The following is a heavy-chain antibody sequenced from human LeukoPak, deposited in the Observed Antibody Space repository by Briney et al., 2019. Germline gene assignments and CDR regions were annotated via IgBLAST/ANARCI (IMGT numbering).Heavy chain of an antibody. J-gene: IGHJ5*02. Sequence: SSETLSLTCTVSGASISSYYWSWIRQPPGKGLEWIGYIYYSGSTNYNPSLKSRVTISVDTSKNQFSLRLSSVTAADTAVYYCARHRYYYDSSGCYYQPWGQGTLVTVSS. D-gene: IGHD3-22*01. CDR1: GASISSYY. CDR3: ARHRYYYDSSGCYYQP. V-gene: IGHV4-59*01. CDR2: IYYSGST.